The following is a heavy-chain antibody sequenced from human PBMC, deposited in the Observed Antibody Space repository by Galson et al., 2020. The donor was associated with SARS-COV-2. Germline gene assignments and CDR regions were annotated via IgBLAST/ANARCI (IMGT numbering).Heavy chain of an antibody. D-gene: IGHD6-13*01. V-gene: IGHV3-30*18. J-gene: IGHJ6*02. CDR1: GFTFGNYG. CDR2: ISYDGFDE. Sequence: TGGSLRLSCTASGFTFGNYGMHWVRQAPGKGLEWVAVISYDGFDEYYAYSVKGRFTISRDNSNNTLYVQMKSLRAEDTAVYYCAKGGSSRWGYFYGMDVWGQGTTVTVSS. CDR3: AKGGSSRWGYFYGMDV.